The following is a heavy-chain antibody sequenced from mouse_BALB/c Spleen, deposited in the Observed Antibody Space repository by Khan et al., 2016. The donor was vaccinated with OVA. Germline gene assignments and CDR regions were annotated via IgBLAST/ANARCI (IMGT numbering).Heavy chain of an antibody. J-gene: IGHJ3*01. V-gene: IGHV5-6*01. CDR2: VSSGGSYT. Sequence: EVELVESGGDLVKPGGSLKLSCAASGFTFSTYGMSWVRQTPDKRLEWVATVSSGGSYTYYPDSVKGRFTISRDNAKNTLYLQMSSLKSEDTAMFYCARLAYYYDSEGFAYRGQGTLVTGSA. D-gene: IGHD1-1*01. CDR1: GFTFSTYG. CDR3: ARLAYYYDSEGFAY.